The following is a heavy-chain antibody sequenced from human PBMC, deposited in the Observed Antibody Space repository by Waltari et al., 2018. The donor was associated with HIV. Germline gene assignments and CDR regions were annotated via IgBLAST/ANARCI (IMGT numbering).Heavy chain of an antibody. CDR3: ARTFLYCSGGTCYFDY. CDR2: INPNSGGT. Sequence: QVQLLQSGAEVKKPAASVKVSCKASGYTFTGYYIHWVRQAPGQGLEWMGWINPNSGGTNYAQKLQGRVTMTRDTSISTAYMELSRLRSDETAVYYCARTFLYCSGGTCYFDYWGQGTLVTVSS. V-gene: IGHV1-2*02. D-gene: IGHD2-15*01. J-gene: IGHJ4*02. CDR1: GYTFTGYY.